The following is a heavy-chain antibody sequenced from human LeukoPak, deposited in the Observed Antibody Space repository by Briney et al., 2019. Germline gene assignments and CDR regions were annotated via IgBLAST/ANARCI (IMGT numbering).Heavy chain of an antibody. J-gene: IGHJ3*02. CDR1: GFTFSSYA. CDR2: ISSNGGST. V-gene: IGHV3-64*01. D-gene: IGHD5-24*01. Sequence: GGSLRLSCAASGFTFSSYAMHWVRQAPGKGLEYVSAISSNGGSTYYVNSVKGRFTISRDNSKNTLYLQMGSLRAEDMAVYYCAREMSTMQSAFDIWGQGTMVTVSS. CDR3: AREMSTMQSAFDI.